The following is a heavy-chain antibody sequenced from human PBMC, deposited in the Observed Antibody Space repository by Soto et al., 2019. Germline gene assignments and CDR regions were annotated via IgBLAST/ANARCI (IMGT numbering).Heavy chain of an antibody. J-gene: IGHJ4*02. Sequence: GGSLRLSCAASGFTFDDYSMHWVRQAPGKGLEWVSGISWNSGSIGYADSVKGRFTISRDNAKNSLYLQMNSLSAEDTALYYCAKGLDDANFFFDYWGQGTLVTVSS. V-gene: IGHV3-9*01. CDR3: AKGLDDANFFFDY. CDR1: GFTFDDYS. D-gene: IGHD6-19*01. CDR2: ISWNSGSI.